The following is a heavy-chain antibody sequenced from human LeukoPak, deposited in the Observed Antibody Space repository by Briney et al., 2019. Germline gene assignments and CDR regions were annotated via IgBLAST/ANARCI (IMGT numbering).Heavy chain of an antibody. Sequence: ASVKVSCKASGYTFTSYGISWVRQAPGQGLEWMGWISAYNGNTNYAQTLQGRVTMTTDTSTSTAYMELRSLRSDDTAVYYCARVGYCSSTSCYRYYYYGMDVWGQGTTVTVSS. CDR3: ARVGYCSSTSCYRYYYYGMDV. V-gene: IGHV1-18*01. CDR2: ISAYNGNT. J-gene: IGHJ6*02. CDR1: GYTFTSYG. D-gene: IGHD2-2*01.